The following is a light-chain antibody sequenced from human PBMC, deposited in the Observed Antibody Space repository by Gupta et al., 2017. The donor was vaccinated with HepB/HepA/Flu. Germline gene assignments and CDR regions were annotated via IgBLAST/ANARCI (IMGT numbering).Light chain of an antibody. J-gene: IGKJ2*01. CDR2: TAS. CDR3: HQCYSFPFT. CDR1: QSIRNY. Sequence: DIQMTQSPSSLSASVGDRVTITCRASQSIRNYLNWYQQKPGKAPKLLIYTASSLQSGVPTRFSGSGSGTDFTLTIRSLHPEDFASYFCHQCYSFPFTFGQGTKMEIK. V-gene: IGKV1-39*01.